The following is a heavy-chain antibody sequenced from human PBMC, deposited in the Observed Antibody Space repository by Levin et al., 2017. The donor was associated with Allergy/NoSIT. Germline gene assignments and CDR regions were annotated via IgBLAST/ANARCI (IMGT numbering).Heavy chain of an antibody. V-gene: IGHV3-23*01. Sequence: GGSPRLSCAASGFTFSSYAMSWVRQAPGKGLEWVSAISGSGGSTYYADSVKGRFTISRDNSKNTLYLQMNSLRAEDTAVYYCAKDGYCSSTSCYYYYYGMDVWGQGTTVTVSS. CDR3: AKDGYCSSTSCYYYYYGMDV. CDR2: ISGSGGST. J-gene: IGHJ6*02. D-gene: IGHD2-2*01. CDR1: GFTFSSYA.